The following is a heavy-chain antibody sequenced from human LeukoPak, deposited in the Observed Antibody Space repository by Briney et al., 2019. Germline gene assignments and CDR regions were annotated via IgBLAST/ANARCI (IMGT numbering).Heavy chain of an antibody. V-gene: IGHV1-69*04. J-gene: IGHJ5*02. CDR3: ARDLGTLGWQRLFWFDP. Sequence: SVKVSCKASGGTFSSYAISWVRQAPGQGLEWMGRIIPILGIANYAQKFQGRVTITADKSTSTAYMELSSLRSEDTAVYYCARDLGTLGWQRLFWFDPWGQGTLVTVSS. CDR1: GGTFSSYA. CDR2: IIPILGIA. D-gene: IGHD3-16*01.